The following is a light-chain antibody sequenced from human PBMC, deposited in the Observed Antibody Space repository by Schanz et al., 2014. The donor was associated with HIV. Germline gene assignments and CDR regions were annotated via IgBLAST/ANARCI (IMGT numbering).Light chain of an antibody. CDR3: QQLASYPLT. CDR1: QGISSY. Sequence: IQLTQSPSSLSAFVGDRVTITCRASQGISSYLAWYQQKPGRAPKVLIYAASILQSGVPSRFSGSGSGTDFTLTISSLQPEDFATYYCQQLASYPLTFGGGTKVEIK. V-gene: IGKV1-9*01. CDR2: AAS. J-gene: IGKJ4*01.